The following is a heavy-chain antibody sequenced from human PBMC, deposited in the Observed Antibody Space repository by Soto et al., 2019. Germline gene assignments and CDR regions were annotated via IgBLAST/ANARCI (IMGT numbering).Heavy chain of an antibody. V-gene: IGHV1-46*01. J-gene: IGHJ4*02. CDR3: ATSVNSAMAFDY. CDR2: INPNGGIT. CDR1: VYTFTHYY. D-gene: IGHD5-18*01. Sequence: GXSVKVSCKASVYTFTHYYIHWVRQAPGQGLEWMGIINPNGGITTYAQKFRAGFSMTRDTSTSTVYLELSSLRSEDSAVYYCATSVNSAMAFDYWGQGTLVTVSS.